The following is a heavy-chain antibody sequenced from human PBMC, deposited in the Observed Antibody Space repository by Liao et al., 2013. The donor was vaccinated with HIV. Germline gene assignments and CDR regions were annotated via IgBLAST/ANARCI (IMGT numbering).Heavy chain of an antibody. J-gene: IGHJ4*02. V-gene: IGHV4-4*07. CDR3: ARGVPPDY. CDR2: VSHSGST. D-gene: IGHD5/OR15-5a*01. CDR1: GGSMSSYY. Sequence: QVQLQESGPGVVKPSQILSLTCSVSGGSMSSYYWNWIRQPAGKGLEWVGRVSHSGSTNYNPSLKSRVMMSVDTSKNRFSLKLTSVTAADTAVYYCARGVPPDYWGQGTRGHRLL.